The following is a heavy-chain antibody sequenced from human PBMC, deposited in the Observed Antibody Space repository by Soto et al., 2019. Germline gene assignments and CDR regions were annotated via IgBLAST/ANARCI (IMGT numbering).Heavy chain of an antibody. Sequence: EEQLVESGGGLVQPGGSLRLSCAASGFTFTDSWIHWVRQAPGKGLVWVSRISSDGTGTTYADSVKGRFAISRDNAKNTVYLQMNSLRAEDTAVYFCARVKLPRYHYYYGMDVWGQGTAVTVSS. CDR3: ARVKLPRYHYYYGMDV. CDR1: GFTFTDSW. V-gene: IGHV3-74*01. CDR2: ISSDGTGT. D-gene: IGHD2-15*01. J-gene: IGHJ6*02.